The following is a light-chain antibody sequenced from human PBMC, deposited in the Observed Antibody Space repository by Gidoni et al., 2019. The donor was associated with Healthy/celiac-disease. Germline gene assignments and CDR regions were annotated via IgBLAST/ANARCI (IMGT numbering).Light chain of an antibody. Sequence: EIVMTQSPATLSVSPGERATLSCRASQSVSSSVAWYQQKPGQAPRLLIYGASTRATGIPARFSGSGSGKEFTLTISSLQSEDFAVYYCQQYNNWPPWTFGQGTKVEIK. V-gene: IGKV3-15*01. CDR3: QQYNNWPPWT. CDR2: GAS. CDR1: QSVSSS. J-gene: IGKJ1*01.